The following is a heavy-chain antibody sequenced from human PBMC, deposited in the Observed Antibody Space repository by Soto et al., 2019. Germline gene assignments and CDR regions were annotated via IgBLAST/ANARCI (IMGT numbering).Heavy chain of an antibody. Sequence: VKVSCKASGFSFSDSFMHWVRQAPGQGLEWMGIINPSGNSRNYAQKFQGRVTMTRGTSTSTVYLELSSLRSEDTAVYYCARGPFPAYCGGDCHSHYFDYWGQETLFTVSS. CDR1: GFSFSDSF. D-gene: IGHD2-21*02. CDR3: ARGPFPAYCGGDCHSHYFDY. J-gene: IGHJ4*02. CDR2: INPSGNSR. V-gene: IGHV1-46*01.